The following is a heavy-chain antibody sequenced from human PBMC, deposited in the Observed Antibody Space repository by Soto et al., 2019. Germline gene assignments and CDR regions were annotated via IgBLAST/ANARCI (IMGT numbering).Heavy chain of an antibody. CDR2: ISYDGSNK. CDR1: GFTFSSYG. J-gene: IGHJ4*02. V-gene: IGHV3-30*18. CDR3: AKDLGWLAFVFDY. D-gene: IGHD6-19*01. Sequence: GGSLRLSCAASGFTFSSYGMHWVRQAPGKGLEWVAVISYDGSNKYYADSVKGRFTISRDNSKNTLYLQMNSLRAEDTAVYYCAKDLGWLAFVFDYWGQGTLVTVSS.